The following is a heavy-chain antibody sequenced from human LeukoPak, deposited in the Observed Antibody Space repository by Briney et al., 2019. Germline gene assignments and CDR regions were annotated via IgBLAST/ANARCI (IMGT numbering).Heavy chain of an antibody. J-gene: IGHJ3*02. V-gene: IGHV3-7*01. Sequence: GGSLRLSCAASGFTFSSYSMNWVRQAPGKGLEWVANIKQDGSEKYYVDSVKGRFTISRDNAKNSLYLQMNSLRAEDTAVYYCARARGTIFGVVIKAFDIWGQGTMVTVSS. CDR1: GFTFSSYS. CDR3: ARARGTIFGVVIKAFDI. D-gene: IGHD3-3*01. CDR2: IKQDGSEK.